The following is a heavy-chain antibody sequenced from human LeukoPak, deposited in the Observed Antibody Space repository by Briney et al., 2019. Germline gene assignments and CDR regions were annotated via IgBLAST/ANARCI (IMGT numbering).Heavy chain of an antibody. Sequence: PGGSLRLSCAASGFTFSSYSMNWVRQAPGKGLEWVSSISSSSSYIYYADSVKGRFTISRDNAKNSLYLQMNSLRAEDTAVYYCAGPLVESSGWFDAFDIWGQGTMVTVSS. J-gene: IGHJ3*02. D-gene: IGHD6-19*01. CDR2: ISSSSSYI. V-gene: IGHV3-21*01. CDR3: AGPLVESSGWFDAFDI. CDR1: GFTFSSYS.